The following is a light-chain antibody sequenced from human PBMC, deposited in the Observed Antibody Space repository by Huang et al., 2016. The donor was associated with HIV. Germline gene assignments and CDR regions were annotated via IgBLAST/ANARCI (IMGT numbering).Light chain of an antibody. V-gene: IGKV1-33*01. CDR2: DAS. CDR1: QDIGKY. CDR3: QHYDSLPPWT. J-gene: IGKJ1*01. Sequence: DIQMTQSPSSLSASVGDRVTITCQASQDIGKYLNWYQQKPGQVPKLLICDASNLETGVPSRFSGSGSGTDFTFTITTLQPEDIATYYCQHYDSLPPWTFGQGTRVQI.